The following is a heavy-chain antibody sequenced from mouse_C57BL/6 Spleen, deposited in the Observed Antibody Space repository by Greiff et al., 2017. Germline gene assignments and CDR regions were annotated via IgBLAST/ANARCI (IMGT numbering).Heavy chain of an antibody. J-gene: IGHJ2*01. D-gene: IGHD2-1*01. CDR1: GYTFTDYE. CDR3: TRRGIYYGYLDY. V-gene: IGHV1-15*01. CDR2: IDPETGGT. Sequence: VQLQQSGAELVRPGASVTLSCKASGYTFTDYEMHWVKQTPVHGLEWIGAIDPETGGTAYNQKFKGKAILTADKSSSTAYMELRSLTSEDSAVYYCTRRGIYYGYLDYWGQGTTLTVSS.